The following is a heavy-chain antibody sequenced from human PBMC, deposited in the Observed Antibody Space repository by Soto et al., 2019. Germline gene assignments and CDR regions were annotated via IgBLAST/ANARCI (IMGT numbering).Heavy chain of an antibody. CDR3: AAVIFTFGGVIVKFDY. Sequence: QMQLVQSGPEVKKPGTSVKVSCKASGFTFTSSAVQWVRQARGQRLEWIGWIVVGSGNTNYAQEFQERVTITRDMSTSSAYMELSSLRSEDTAVYYCAAVIFTFGGVIVKFDYWGQGTLVTVSS. J-gene: IGHJ4*02. CDR1: GFTFTSSA. V-gene: IGHV1-58*01. CDR2: IVVGSGNT. D-gene: IGHD3-16*02.